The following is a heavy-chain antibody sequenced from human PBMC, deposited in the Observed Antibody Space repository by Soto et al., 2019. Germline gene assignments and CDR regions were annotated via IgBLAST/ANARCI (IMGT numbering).Heavy chain of an antibody. CDR1: GGSISSYY. Sequence: QVQLQESGPGLVKPSETLSLSCTVSGGSISSYYWSWFRQSPGKRMEWIGYVHHSWGSSYNPSLQSRGAISLDTSKSQFSLKVTSVTATDTAVYYCARQGFGPLHGLVDVWGQGTTVNVSS. V-gene: IGHV4-59*08. D-gene: IGHD3-10*01. CDR3: ARQGFGPLHGLVDV. CDR2: VHHSWGS. J-gene: IGHJ6*02.